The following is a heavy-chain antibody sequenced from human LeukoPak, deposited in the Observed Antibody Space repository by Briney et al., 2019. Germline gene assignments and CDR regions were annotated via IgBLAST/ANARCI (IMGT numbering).Heavy chain of an antibody. V-gene: IGHV3-33*08. CDR2: ILSDGSKE. D-gene: IGHD6-19*01. CDR1: GFTFSSYW. CDR3: ASDSIAVAGLEY. Sequence: GGSLRLSCAASGFTFSSYWMSWVRQAPGKGLEWVAVILSDGSKEFYTDSVKGRFTISRDNSKNTLYLQMNSLRAEDTAVYYCASDSIAVAGLEYWGQGILVTVSS. J-gene: IGHJ4*02.